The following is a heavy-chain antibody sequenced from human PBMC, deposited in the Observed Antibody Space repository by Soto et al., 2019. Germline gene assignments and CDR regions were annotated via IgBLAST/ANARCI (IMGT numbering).Heavy chain of an antibody. J-gene: IGHJ3*02. Sequence: EASVKVSCKASGYTFTGYYMHWVRQAPGQGLEWMGWINPNSGGTNYAQKFQGRVTMTRDTSISTAYMELSRLRSDDTAVYYCAAGVGDTAMVKLDAFDIWGQGTMVTVSS. D-gene: IGHD5-18*01. CDR3: AAGVGDTAMVKLDAFDI. CDR1: GYTFTGYY. V-gene: IGHV1-2*02. CDR2: INPNSGGT.